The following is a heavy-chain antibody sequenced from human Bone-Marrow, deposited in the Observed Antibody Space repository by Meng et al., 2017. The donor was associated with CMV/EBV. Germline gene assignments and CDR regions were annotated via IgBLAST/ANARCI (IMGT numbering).Heavy chain of an antibody. CDR3: ARYERLSYYFDY. V-gene: IGHV4-39*07. D-gene: IGHD3-16*01. CDR2: IYYSGST. Sequence: SETLSLTCTVSGGSISSSSYYWGWIRQPPGKGLEWIGSIYYSGSTYYNPSLKSRVTISVDTSKNQFSLKLSSVTAADTAVYYCARYERLSYYFDYWGQRTLVTVSS. J-gene: IGHJ4*02. CDR1: GGSISSSSYY.